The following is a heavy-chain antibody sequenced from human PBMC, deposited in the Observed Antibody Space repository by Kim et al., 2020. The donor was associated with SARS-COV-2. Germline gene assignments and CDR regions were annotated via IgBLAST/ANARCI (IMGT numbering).Heavy chain of an antibody. Sequence: SETLSLTCTVSGGSISSSSYYWGWIRQPPGKGLEWIGSIYYSGSTYYNPSLKIRVTISVDTSKNQFSLKLSSVTAADTAVYYCASGLLLWFGETPYYFDYWGQGTLVTVSS. CDR1: GGSISSSSYY. V-gene: IGHV4-39*07. CDR3: ASGLLLWFGETPYYFDY. J-gene: IGHJ4*02. CDR2: IYYSGST. D-gene: IGHD3-10*01.